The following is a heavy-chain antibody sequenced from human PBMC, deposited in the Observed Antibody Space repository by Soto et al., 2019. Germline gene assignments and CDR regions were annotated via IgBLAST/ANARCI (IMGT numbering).Heavy chain of an antibody. Sequence: GGSLRLCCAASGFTFSSYAMSWVRQAPGKGLEWVSAISGSGGSTYYADSVKGRFTISRDNSKNTLYLQMNSLRAEDTAVYYCAKVHDYGDYGAPYYYYMDVSGKATTVTVSS. CDR1: GFTFSSYA. CDR2: ISGSGGST. J-gene: IGHJ6*03. V-gene: IGHV3-23*01. D-gene: IGHD4-17*01. CDR3: AKVHDYGDYGAPYYYYMDV.